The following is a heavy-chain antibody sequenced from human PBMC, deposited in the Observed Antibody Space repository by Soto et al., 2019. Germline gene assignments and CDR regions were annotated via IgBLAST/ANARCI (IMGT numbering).Heavy chain of an antibody. V-gene: IGHV1-69*06. CDR3: ARRDSGGFYRFFDS. Sequence: SVKVSCKASGGSLSTNPISWVRQAPGQGLEWMGGTGSGTGPGNHAQKFQGRLTVTADKSTSTVYMELTNLSSEDTAVYYCARRDSGGFYRFFDSWGQGALVTVSS. CDR1: GGSLSTNP. J-gene: IGHJ4*02. D-gene: IGHD2-15*01. CDR2: TGSGTGPG.